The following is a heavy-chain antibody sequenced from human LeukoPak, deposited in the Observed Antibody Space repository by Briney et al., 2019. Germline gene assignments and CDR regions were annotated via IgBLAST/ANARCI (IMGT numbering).Heavy chain of an antibody. J-gene: IGHJ4*02. CDR1: GFTFSSYA. D-gene: IGHD3-3*01. V-gene: IGHV3-23*01. CDR3: AKGDDFWSGYSDY. Sequence: GGSLRLSCAASGFTFSSYAMSWVRQAPGKGLEWVSAISGSGGSTYYADSVKGRFTISRDKSKNTLYLQMNSLRAEDTAVYYCAKGDDFWSGYSDYWGQGTLVTVSS. CDR2: ISGSGGST.